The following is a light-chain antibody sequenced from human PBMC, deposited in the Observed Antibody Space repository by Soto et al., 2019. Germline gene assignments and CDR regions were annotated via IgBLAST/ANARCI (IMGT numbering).Light chain of an antibody. Sequence: QLVLTQTPSASASLGASVKLTCTLSIGHSTYAIAWHQQQPEKGPRYLMKLNSDGSHGKGDGIPDRFSGSSSGAERYLTISSLQSDDEADYYCQTWGTGIVVFGGGTKLTVL. CDR3: QTWGTGIVV. CDR1: IGHSTYA. CDR2: LNSDGSH. J-gene: IGLJ2*01. V-gene: IGLV4-69*01.